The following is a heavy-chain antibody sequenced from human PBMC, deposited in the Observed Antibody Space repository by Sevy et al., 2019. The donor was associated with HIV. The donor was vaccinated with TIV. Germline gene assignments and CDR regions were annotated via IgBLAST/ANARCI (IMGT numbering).Heavy chain of an antibody. CDR3: ARTVEMATISAFDI. J-gene: IGHJ3*02. Sequence: GGSLRLSCVASGFTFSSYSMNWVRQAPGKGLEWVSSISSSSSYIYYADSVKGRFTISRDNAKNSLYLQMNSLRAEDTAVYYCARTVEMATISAFDIWGQGTMVTVSS. V-gene: IGHV3-21*01. CDR1: GFTFSSYS. CDR2: ISSSSSYI. D-gene: IGHD5-12*01.